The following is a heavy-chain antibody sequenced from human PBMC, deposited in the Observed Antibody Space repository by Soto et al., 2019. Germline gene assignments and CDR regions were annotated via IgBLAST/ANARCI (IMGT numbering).Heavy chain of an antibody. CDR1: GGTFSSYA. CDR3: ARAPSPEYSSSWYYY. CDR2: IIPIFGTA. V-gene: IGHV1-69*13. J-gene: IGHJ4*02. Sequence: ASVKVSCKASGGTFSSYAISWVRQAPGQGLEWMGGIIPIFGTANYAQKFQGRVTITADESTSTAYMELSSLRSEGTAVYYCARAPSPEYSSSWYYYWGQGTLVTVSS. D-gene: IGHD6-13*01.